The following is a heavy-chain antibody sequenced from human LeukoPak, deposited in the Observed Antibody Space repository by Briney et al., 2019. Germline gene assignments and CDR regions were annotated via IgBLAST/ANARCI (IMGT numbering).Heavy chain of an antibody. J-gene: IGHJ4*02. V-gene: IGHV1-18*01. CDR1: GYTFTSYG. CDR2: ISAYNGNT. D-gene: IGHD4-17*01. CDR3: ARARTTVTQRDT. Sequence: GASVKVPCKASGYTFTSYGISWVRQAPGQGLEWMGWISAYNGNTSYAQKLQGRVTMTTDTSTSTAYMELRSLRSDDTAVYYCARARTTVTQRDTWGQGTLVTVSS.